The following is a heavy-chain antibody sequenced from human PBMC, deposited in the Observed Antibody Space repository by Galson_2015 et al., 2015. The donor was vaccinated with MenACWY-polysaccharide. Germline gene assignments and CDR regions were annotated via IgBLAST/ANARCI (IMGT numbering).Heavy chain of an antibody. V-gene: IGHV3-30*18. D-gene: IGHD3-22*01. CDR3: AKVFLRGCYCYGAYYYYRNDG. Sequence: SLRLSCAASGFTFSSYGMHWVRQAPGKGLEWVAVISYDGSNKYYADSVKGRFTISRDNSKNTPYLQNNSLKAEDTAVYYCAKVFLRGCYCYGAYYYYRNDGWGQGTTVTVSS. CDR2: ISYDGSNK. J-gene: IGHJ6*02. CDR1: GFTFSSYG.